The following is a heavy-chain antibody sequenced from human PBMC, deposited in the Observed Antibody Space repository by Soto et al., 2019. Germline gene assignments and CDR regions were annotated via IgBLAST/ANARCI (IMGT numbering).Heavy chain of an antibody. J-gene: IGHJ4*02. Sequence: EVQLVESGGGLVQPGRSLRLSCAASGFIFDDYAMHWVRQAPGKGLEWVSGITGSGGTIEYAASVKGRFTISRDNSKNTVDLQMNSLRAEDTAMYYCAKDAVPGDGLWLVADWGQGTLVTVS. D-gene: IGHD2-21*02. V-gene: IGHV3-9*01. CDR1: GFIFDDYA. CDR3: AKDAVPGDGLWLVAD. CDR2: ITGSGGTI.